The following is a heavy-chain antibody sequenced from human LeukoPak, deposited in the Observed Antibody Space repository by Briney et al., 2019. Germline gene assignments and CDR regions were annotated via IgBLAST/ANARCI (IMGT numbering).Heavy chain of an antibody. V-gene: IGHV3-21*04. CDR1: GFTFSSYS. D-gene: IGHD6-13*01. Sequence: PGGSLRLSCVASGFTFSSYSMNWVRQAPGKGLEWVSSINSNGDYIYYADSVKGRFTISRDSARNSLFLQMNSLRAEDTAVYYCARDYVGYSSSWYIQNGYYFDYWGQGTLVTVSS. CDR2: INSNGDYI. CDR3: ARDYVGYSSSWYIQNGYYFDY. J-gene: IGHJ4*02.